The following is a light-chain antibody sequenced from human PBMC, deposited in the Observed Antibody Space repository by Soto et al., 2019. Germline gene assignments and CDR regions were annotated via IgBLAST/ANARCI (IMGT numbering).Light chain of an antibody. J-gene: IGLJ2*01. CDR2: EVS. V-gene: IGLV2-14*01. CDR1: SSDVGGFNY. CDR3: SSYTSNNTLL. Sequence: QSVLTQPASVSGSPGQSITISCTGSSSDVGGFNYVSWYQQYAGKAPKLIIYEVSNRPSGVSNRFSGSKSANTASLNISGLQAEDEASYYCSSYTSNNTLLFGGGTKVTVL.